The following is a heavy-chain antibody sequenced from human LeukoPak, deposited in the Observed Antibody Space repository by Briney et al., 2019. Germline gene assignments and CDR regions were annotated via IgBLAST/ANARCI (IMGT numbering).Heavy chain of an antibody. D-gene: IGHD6-19*01. V-gene: IGHV3-33*06. CDR1: GFTFSSYG. CDR2: IWYDGSNK. Sequence: PGRSLRLSCAASGFTFSSYGMHWVRQAPGKGLEWVAVIWYDGSNKYYADSVKGRFTISRDNSKNTLYLQMNSLRAEDTAVYYCAKQRFGAVAGTGVDYWGQGTLVTVSS. J-gene: IGHJ4*02. CDR3: AKQRFGAVAGTGVDY.